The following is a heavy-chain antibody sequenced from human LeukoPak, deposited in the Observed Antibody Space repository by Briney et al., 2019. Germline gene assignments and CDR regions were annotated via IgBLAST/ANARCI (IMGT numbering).Heavy chain of an antibody. Sequence: PGRSLRLSCAASGFSFNDYGLHWVRQAPGKGLEWVSGISWNSGAIGYADSVKSRFTISRDNAKNSLYLQMNSLRAEDTALYYCAKDIKVTTFTVRYYYYGLDVWGQGTTVTVSS. J-gene: IGHJ6*02. CDR2: ISWNSGAI. CDR1: GFSFNDYG. D-gene: IGHD2/OR15-2a*01. V-gene: IGHV3-9*01. CDR3: AKDIKVTTFTVRYYYYGLDV.